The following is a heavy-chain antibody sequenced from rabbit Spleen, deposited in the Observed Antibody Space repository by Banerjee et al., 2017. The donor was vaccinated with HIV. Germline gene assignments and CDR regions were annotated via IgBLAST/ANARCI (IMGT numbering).Heavy chain of an antibody. D-gene: IGHD8-1*01. V-gene: IGHV1S40*01. CDR3: ARDTGSSFSSYGMDL. CDR2: IDTGSSGFT. CDR1: GVSFSGDSFSGDSY. J-gene: IGHJ6*01. Sequence: QSLEESGGDLVKPGASLTLTCIASGVSFSGDSFSGDSYMCWVRQAPGKGLEWIVCIDTGSSGFTYFASWAKGRFTVSKTSSTTVTLQMTSLTAADTATYFCARDTGSSFSSYGMDLWGPRHPRHRL.